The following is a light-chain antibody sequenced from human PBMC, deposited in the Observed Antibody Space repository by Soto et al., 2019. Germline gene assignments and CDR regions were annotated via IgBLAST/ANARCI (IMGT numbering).Light chain of an antibody. CDR1: QSVSSSY. Sequence: ESVLTQSPGTLSLSPGERATLSCRASQSVSSSYLAWYQQRPGQAPRLLIYGASSRATGIPDRFSGSGSGTNFTLTISSLEPEDFAVYYCQQRSNWPPGITFGQGTRLEIK. CDR3: QQRSNWPPGIT. CDR2: GAS. J-gene: IGKJ5*01. V-gene: IGKV3D-20*02.